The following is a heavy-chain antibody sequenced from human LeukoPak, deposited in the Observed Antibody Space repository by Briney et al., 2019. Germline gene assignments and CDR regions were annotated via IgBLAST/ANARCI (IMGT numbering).Heavy chain of an antibody. J-gene: IGHJ4*02. CDR1: GFTFSSYS. V-gene: IGHV3-48*04. CDR2: ISSSSSTI. D-gene: IGHD1-26*01. Sequence: PGRSLRLSCAASGFTFSSYSMNWVRQAPGKGLEWVSYISSSSSTIYYADSVKGRFTISRDNAKNSLYLQMNSLRAEDTAVYYCAREGVGAFDYWGQGTLVTVSS. CDR3: AREGVGAFDY.